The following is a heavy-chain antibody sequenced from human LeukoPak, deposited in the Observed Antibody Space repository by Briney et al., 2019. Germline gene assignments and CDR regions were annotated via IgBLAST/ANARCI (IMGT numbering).Heavy chain of an antibody. CDR2: MNPDSGHT. CDR3: ARLRYSGFDY. Sequence: GASVKVSCQASGYTFSEFEIYWVRQATGPGLEWMGWMNPDSGHTDYAEKFQGRLSMTRTTSTTTAYMELSSLGSEDTAVYYGARLRYSGFDYWGQGSLVSVSS. CDR1: GYTFSEFE. D-gene: IGHD1-26*01. J-gene: IGHJ4*02. V-gene: IGHV1-8*01.